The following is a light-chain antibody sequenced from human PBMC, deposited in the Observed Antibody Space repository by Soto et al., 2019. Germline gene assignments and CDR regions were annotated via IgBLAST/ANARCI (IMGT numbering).Light chain of an antibody. CDR3: QQYQRYPPS. Sequence: DIQMTQSPSSLSASVGDRVTITCRASQSISSYLNWYQQKPGKAPKSLIYAATNLQSGVPSRFSGSGGGTDFSLTISSLQPEDVATYYCQQYQRYPPSFGGGTKLEIK. CDR2: AAT. V-gene: IGKV1-16*01. CDR1: QSISSY. J-gene: IGKJ4*01.